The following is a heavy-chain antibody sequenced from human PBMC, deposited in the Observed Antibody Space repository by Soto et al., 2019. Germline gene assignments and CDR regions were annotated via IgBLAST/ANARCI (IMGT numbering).Heavy chain of an antibody. CDR1: GGTFSSYA. CDR3: ARSITGTVSYYYGMDV. Sequence: SVKVSCKASGGTFSSYAISWVRQAPGQGLEWMGGIIPIFGTANYAQKFQGRVTITADESTSTAYMELSSLRSEDTAVYYCARSITGTVSYYYGMDVWGQGTTVTVSS. CDR2: IIPIFGTA. J-gene: IGHJ6*02. V-gene: IGHV1-69*13. D-gene: IGHD1-20*01.